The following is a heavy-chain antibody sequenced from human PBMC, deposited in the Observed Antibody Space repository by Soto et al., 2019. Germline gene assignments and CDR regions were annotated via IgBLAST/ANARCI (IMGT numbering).Heavy chain of an antibody. CDR3: SRTYYDFTFDY. CDR2: ISYDGSNK. V-gene: IGHV3-30*03. CDR1: GFTFSSYG. Sequence: HPGGSLRLSCAASGFTFSSYGMHWVRQAPGKGLEWVAVISYDGSNKYYADSVKGRFTISRDNSKNTLYLQMNSLRAEDTAVYYCSRTYYDFTFDYWGKGTRVTVS. D-gene: IGHD3-3*01. J-gene: IGHJ4*02.